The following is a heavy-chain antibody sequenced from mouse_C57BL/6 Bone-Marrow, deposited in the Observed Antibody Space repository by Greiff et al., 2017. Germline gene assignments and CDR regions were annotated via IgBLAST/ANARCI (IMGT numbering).Heavy chain of an antibody. CDR3: VPSCNYFWYFDV. Sequence: QVQLQQSGAELARPGASVKLSCKASGYTFTSYGISWVKQRTGQGLEWIGEIYPRSGNTYYNEKFKGKATLTADKSSSTAYMELRSLTSEDSAVYFCVPSCNYFWYFDVWGTGTTVTVSS. J-gene: IGHJ1*03. CDR2: IYPRSGNT. D-gene: IGHD2-1*01. V-gene: IGHV1-81*01. CDR1: GYTFTSYG.